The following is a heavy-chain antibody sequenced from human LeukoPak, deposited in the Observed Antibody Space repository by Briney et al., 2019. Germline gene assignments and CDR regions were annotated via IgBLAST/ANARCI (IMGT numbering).Heavy chain of an antibody. J-gene: IGHJ5*02. CDR2: ISAYNGNT. CDR1: GYTFTSYG. D-gene: IGHD6-19*01. Sequence: ASVKVSCKASGYTFTSYGISWVRQAPGEGLEWVGWISAYNGNTNYAQKLQGRVTMTTDTSTSTAYMELRSLRSDDTAVYYCAREVWRVAGTARRTNWFDPWGQGTLVTVSS. CDR3: AREVWRVAGTARRTNWFDP. V-gene: IGHV1-18*01.